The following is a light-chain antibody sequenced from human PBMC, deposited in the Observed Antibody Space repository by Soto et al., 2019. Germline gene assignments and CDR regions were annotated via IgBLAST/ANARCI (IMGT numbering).Light chain of an antibody. CDR1: QSVRNY. Sequence: EIVLTQSPATLSLSPGERATLSCRASQSVRNYLAWYQQKPGQAPRLLIYDASNRATGIPARFSGSGSGTDFTLPISSLEPEDFAVYYCQQYGSSYPWTFGQGTKVDIK. CDR2: DAS. J-gene: IGKJ1*01. V-gene: IGKV3-11*01. CDR3: QQYGSSYPWT.